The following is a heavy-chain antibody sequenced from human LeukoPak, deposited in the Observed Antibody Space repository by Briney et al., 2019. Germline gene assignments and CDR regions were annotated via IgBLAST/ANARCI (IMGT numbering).Heavy chain of an antibody. CDR3: VRNSYGSGSTPLGP. J-gene: IGHJ5*02. Sequence: GESLRLSCAASGFTVSSNYMSWVRQAPGRGLGWVSALYSGGSTYYADSVKGRFTIPRDSSKNTLFRQMNRLRAEDTAMYYCVRNSYGSGSTPLGPWGQGTLVTVSS. CDR1: GFTVSSNY. V-gene: IGHV3-66*01. D-gene: IGHD3-10*01. CDR2: LYSGGST.